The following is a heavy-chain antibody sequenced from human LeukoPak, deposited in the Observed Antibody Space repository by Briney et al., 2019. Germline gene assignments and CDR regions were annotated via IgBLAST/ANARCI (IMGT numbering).Heavy chain of an antibody. CDR2: IWYDGSNK. V-gene: IGHV3-33*08. J-gene: IGHJ4*02. D-gene: IGHD2-2*02. CDR1: GFTFSSYA. Sequence: GGSLRLSCAASGFTFSSYAMHWVRQAPGKGLEWVAVIWYDGSNKYYADSVKGRFTISRDNSKNTLYLQMNSLRAEDTAVYYCARGGFRVVVPAAIPEDWGQGTLVTVSS. CDR3: ARGGFRVVVPAAIPED.